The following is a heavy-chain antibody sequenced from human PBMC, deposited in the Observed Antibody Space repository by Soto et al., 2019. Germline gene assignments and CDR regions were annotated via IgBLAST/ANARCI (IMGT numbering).Heavy chain of an antibody. CDR3: ARSLTTVTTRYFDL. Sequence: ASVKVSCTASGYTFTSYAMHWVRQAPGQRLEWMGWINAGNGNTKYSQKFQGRVTITRDTSASTAYMELSSLRSEDTAVYYCARSLTTVTTRYFDLWGRGTLVTVSS. J-gene: IGHJ2*01. CDR1: GYTFTSYA. CDR2: INAGNGNT. V-gene: IGHV1-3*01. D-gene: IGHD4-17*01.